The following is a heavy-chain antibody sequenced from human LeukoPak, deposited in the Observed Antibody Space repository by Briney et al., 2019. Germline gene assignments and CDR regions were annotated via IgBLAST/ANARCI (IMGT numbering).Heavy chain of an antibody. D-gene: IGHD1-26*01. Sequence: PGGSLRLSCAASGFTVSSNYMSWVRQAPGKGLEWVSVIYTGGNTYYADSVKGRFTISRDNSKNTLFLQMNSLRAVDTAVYYCARDRDVGSGYFDYWGQGTLVTVSS. V-gene: IGHV3-53*01. CDR3: ARDRDVGSGYFDY. J-gene: IGHJ4*02. CDR1: GFTVSSNY. CDR2: IYTGGNT.